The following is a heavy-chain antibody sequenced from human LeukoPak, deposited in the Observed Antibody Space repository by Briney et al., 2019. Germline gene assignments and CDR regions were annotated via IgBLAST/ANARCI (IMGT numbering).Heavy chain of an antibody. CDR3: ARERHDSSDYYGSWKAFDI. CDR2: IYYSGST. J-gene: IGHJ3*02. CDR1: GGSISSRSYY. D-gene: IGHD3-22*01. Sequence: SETLSLTCTVSGGSISSRSYYWGWIRQPPGKGLEWIGIIYYSGSTYSNPSLRSRVTISVDTSKNQFSLKLSSVTAADTAVYYCARERHDSSDYYGSWKAFDIWGQGTMVTVSS. V-gene: IGHV4-39*07.